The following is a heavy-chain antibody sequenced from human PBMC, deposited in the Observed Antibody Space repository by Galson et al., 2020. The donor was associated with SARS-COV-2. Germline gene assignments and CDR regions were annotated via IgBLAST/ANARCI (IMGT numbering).Heavy chain of an antibody. V-gene: IGHV4-39*01. D-gene: IGHD2-2*02. CDR1: GGSISSSNYY. Sequence: TSETLSLTCTVSGGSISSSNYYWGWIRQPPGKGLEWIGSIYYSGNTYYNPSLKSPVTISVDTSQNQFSLKLSSVTAAHTAVYYCARHGDCSSTSCYTGAFDIWGRGTMVTVSS. CDR3: ARHGDCSSTSCYTGAFDI. CDR2: IYYSGNT. J-gene: IGHJ3*02.